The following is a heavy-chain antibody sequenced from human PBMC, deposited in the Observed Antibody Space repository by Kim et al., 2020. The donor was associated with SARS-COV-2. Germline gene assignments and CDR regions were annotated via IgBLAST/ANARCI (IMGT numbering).Heavy chain of an antibody. V-gene: IGHV3-30*15. D-gene: IGHD2-15*01. Sequence: AESTKGRFSISRDNSKNTLYLRVSRLRTEDTAVYYCARGDSIVVLPPSLDYWGQGTLVTVSS. CDR3: ARGDSIVVLPPSLDY. J-gene: IGHJ4*02.